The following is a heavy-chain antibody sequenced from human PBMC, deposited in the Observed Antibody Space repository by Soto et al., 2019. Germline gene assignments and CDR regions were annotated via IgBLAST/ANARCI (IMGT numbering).Heavy chain of an antibody. J-gene: IGHJ4*02. CDR2: IYYSGST. Sequence: PSETLSLTCTVSGGSISSGGYYWSWIRQHPGKGLEWIGYIYYSGSTYYNPSLKSRVTISVDTSKNQFSLKLSSVTAADTAVYYCARGYYYDSSGYFRPYYFDYWGQGTLVTVSS. V-gene: IGHV4-31*03. CDR1: GGSISSGGYY. D-gene: IGHD3-22*01. CDR3: ARGYYYDSSGYFRPYYFDY.